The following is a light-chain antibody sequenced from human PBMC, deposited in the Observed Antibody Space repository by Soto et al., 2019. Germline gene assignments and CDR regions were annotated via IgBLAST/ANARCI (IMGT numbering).Light chain of an antibody. J-gene: IGKJ3*01. CDR3: QQYYSSPFT. CDR2: WAS. V-gene: IGKV4-1*01. Sequence: DIVMTQSPDSLAVSLGERATINCKSSQSVLYSSNNKNYLAWYQQKPGQPPKLLIDWASTRESGVPDRFSGSGSGTDFTLTISSLQAEDVAVYYCQQYYSSPFTFGSGTKVDVK. CDR1: QSVLYSSNNKNY.